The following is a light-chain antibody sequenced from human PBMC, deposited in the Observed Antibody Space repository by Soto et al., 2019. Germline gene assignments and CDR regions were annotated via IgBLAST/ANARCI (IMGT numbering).Light chain of an antibody. CDR1: SSNIGSNY. J-gene: IGLJ2*01. Sequence: QSVLTQPPSASGTPGQRVTISCSGSSSNIGSNYVFWYQHLPGTAPKLLICRNNQRPSGVPDRFSGSKSGTSASLAISGLRSEDETDYYCAAWDDSLSGVVFGGGIKLTVL. CDR3: AAWDDSLSGVV. V-gene: IGLV1-47*01. CDR2: RNN.